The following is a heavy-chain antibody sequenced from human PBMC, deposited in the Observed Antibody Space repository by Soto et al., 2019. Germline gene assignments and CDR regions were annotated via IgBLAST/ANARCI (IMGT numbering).Heavy chain of an antibody. J-gene: IGHJ4*02. CDR1: GGSIGSYY. CDR2: IFDTGST. V-gene: IGHV4-59*12. D-gene: IGHD3-3*01. Sequence: QVQLQESGPGLVKPSETLSLTCTVSGGSIGSYYWSWIRQPPGKGLEWIGYIFDTGSTNYNPSLESRVTISVDPSKNQFPLKVTSVTAADTAIYYCARGPNRFYFDSWGQGTLVTVSS. CDR3: ARGPNRFYFDS.